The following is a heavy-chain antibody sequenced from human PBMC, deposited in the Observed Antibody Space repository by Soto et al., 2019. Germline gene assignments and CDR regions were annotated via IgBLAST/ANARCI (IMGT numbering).Heavy chain of an antibody. V-gene: IGHV3-48*02. J-gene: IGHJ4*02. CDR1: GFSLANYP. CDR2: SSPRGDTI. Sequence: PGGSLRLSCVAPGFSLANYPMNWVRQTPGKGLEWISYSSPRGDTIYYADSVEGRFTISRDNARNSLSLHMSSLRDEDSALYYCAKGPNTNVGWPYYFESWGQGVPVTVSS. CDR3: AKGPNTNVGWPYYFES. D-gene: IGHD6-19*01.